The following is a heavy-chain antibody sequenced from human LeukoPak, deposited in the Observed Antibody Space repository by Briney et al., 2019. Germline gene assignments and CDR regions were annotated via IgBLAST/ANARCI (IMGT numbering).Heavy chain of an antibody. CDR1: GGSISSYY. J-gene: IGHJ3*02. D-gene: IGHD1-20*01. V-gene: IGHV4-39*01. CDR3: ARHGITGTTDAFDI. Sequence: SETLSLTCTVSGGSISSYYWGWIRQPPGKGLEWIGSIYYSGSTYYNPSLKSRVTISVDTSKNQFSLKLSSVTAADTAVYYCARHGITGTTDAFDIWGQGTMVTVSS. CDR2: IYYSGST.